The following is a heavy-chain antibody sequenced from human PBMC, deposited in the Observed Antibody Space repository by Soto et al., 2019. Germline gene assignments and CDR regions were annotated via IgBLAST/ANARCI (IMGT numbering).Heavy chain of an antibody. CDR1: GYTFTSYV. V-gene: IGHV1-3*01. D-gene: IGHD3-22*01. J-gene: IGHJ6*02. CDR2: INAGNGNT. CDR3: ARDYDSSGYPYYYYYGMDV. Sequence: ASVKVSCRAFGYTFTSYVMHWVRQAPGQRLEWMGWINAGNGNTKYSQKFQGRVTITRDTSASTAYMELSSLRSEDTAVYYCARDYDSSGYPYYYYYGMDVWGQGTTVTVSS.